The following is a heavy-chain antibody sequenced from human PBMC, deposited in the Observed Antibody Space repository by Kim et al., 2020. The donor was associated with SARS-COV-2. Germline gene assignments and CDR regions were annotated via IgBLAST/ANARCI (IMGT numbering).Heavy chain of an antibody. J-gene: IGHJ6*02. V-gene: IGHV3-30*07. Sequence: SVKGRFTISRDNSKNTLYLQMNSLRAEDTAVYYCARDQGPCITICYGMDVWGQGTTVTVSS. D-gene: IGHD3-10*01. CDR3: ARDQGPCITICYGMDV.